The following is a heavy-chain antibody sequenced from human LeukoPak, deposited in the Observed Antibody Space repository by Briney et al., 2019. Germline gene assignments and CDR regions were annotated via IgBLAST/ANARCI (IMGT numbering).Heavy chain of an antibody. D-gene: IGHD2-21*02. Sequence: GESLRLSCTASGFTFSNFWMGWVRQAPGKGLEWVANIKQDETEKFYLGSVKGRFTISRDNAKNSLYLQMSSLRAEDTAVYYCARDRAVTGLFDPWGQGTLVTVSS. CDR3: ARDRAVTGLFDP. V-gene: IGHV3-7*03. J-gene: IGHJ5*02. CDR2: IKQDETEK. CDR1: GFTFSNFW.